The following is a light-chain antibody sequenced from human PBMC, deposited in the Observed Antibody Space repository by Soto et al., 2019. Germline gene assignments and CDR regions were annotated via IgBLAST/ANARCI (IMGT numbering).Light chain of an antibody. CDR1: RGISTY. CDR3: QQTYTTPRT. J-gene: IGKJ1*01. CDR2: SAS. Sequence: DIQMTQSPSSLSASIGDRVTITCRASRGISTYVNWYQQKPGKAPKLXIFSASNLQGGVPSRFSGTGSGTDFTFTISSLLPEDFATYYCQQTYTTPRTFGQGTKV. V-gene: IGKV1-39*01.